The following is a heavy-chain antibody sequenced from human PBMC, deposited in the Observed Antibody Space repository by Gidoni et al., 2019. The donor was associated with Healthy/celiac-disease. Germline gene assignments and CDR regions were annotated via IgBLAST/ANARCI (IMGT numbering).Heavy chain of an antibody. CDR3: TAQLLWWFPGDY. Sequence: VQLVESGGGVAKPGGSLRLSCDASGFTFSHAWMNWVRQVPGKGLEWVGRIKSKTDGETIDYAAPVKGRFTISRDDSKSTLYLQVNSLKTDDTAVYYCTAQLLWWFPGDYWGQGTLVTVSS. V-gene: IGHV3-15*01. D-gene: IGHD2-21*01. J-gene: IGHJ4*02. CDR1: GFTFSHAW. CDR2: IKSKTDGETI.